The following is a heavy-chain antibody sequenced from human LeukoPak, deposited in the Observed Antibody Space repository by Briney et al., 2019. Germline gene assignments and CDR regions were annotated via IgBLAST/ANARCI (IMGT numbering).Heavy chain of an antibody. D-gene: IGHD1-26*01. J-gene: IGHJ4*02. CDR3: ARGNSGSYYGFDY. V-gene: IGHV4-61*01. CDR2: IYYTGST. CDR1: GYSISSGYY. Sequence: PSETLSLTCAVSGYSISSGYYWGWIRQPPGKGLEWIGYIYYTGSTNYNPSLRSRVTISVDTSKNQFSLKLSSVTAADTAVYYCARGNSGSYYGFDYWGQGTLVTVSS.